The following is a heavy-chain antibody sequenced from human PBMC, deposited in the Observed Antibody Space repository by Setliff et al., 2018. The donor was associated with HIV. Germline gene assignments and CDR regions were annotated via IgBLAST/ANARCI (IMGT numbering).Heavy chain of an antibody. D-gene: IGHD3-3*01. CDR3: ARHGDYNFWSGYYFDF. Sequence: ETLSLTCTVSGVSINSHYWSWIRQPPGKGLEWIGYIYTSGSTNFNPSLKSRGTISVDTSKNQFSLKLNSVTAADTAVYYCARHGDYNFWSGYYFDFWGQGTLVTVS. CDR2: IYTSGST. J-gene: IGHJ4*02. V-gene: IGHV4-4*09. CDR1: GVSINSHY.